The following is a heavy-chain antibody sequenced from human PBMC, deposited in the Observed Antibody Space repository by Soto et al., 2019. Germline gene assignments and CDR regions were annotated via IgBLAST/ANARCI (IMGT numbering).Heavy chain of an antibody. CDR2: IIPIFGTA. V-gene: IGHV1-69*13. CDR3: ARGGNYYDSSGYTPRHDY. Sequence: ASVKVSCTASGGTFSSYAISWVRQAPGQGLEWMGGIIPIFGTANYAQKFQGRVTITADESTSTAYMELSSLRSEDTAVYYCARGGNYYDSSGYTPRHDYWGQGTLVTVSS. J-gene: IGHJ4*02. CDR1: GGTFSSYA. D-gene: IGHD3-22*01.